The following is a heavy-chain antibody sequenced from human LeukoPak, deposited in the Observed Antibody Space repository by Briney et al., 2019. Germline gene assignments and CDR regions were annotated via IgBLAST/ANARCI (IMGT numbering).Heavy chain of an antibody. Sequence: PGGSLRLSCAASGFTFSSYSMNWVRQAPGKGLEWVSSISSSSSYIYYADSVKGRFTISRDNAKNSLYLQMNSLRAEDTAVYYCAKVRIAAAGQDFDYWGQGTLVTVSS. D-gene: IGHD6-13*01. CDR1: GFTFSSYS. CDR3: AKVRIAAAGQDFDY. J-gene: IGHJ4*02. V-gene: IGHV3-21*04. CDR2: ISSSSSYI.